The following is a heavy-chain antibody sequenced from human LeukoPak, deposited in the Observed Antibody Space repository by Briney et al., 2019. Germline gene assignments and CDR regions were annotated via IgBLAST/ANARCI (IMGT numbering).Heavy chain of an antibody. J-gene: IGHJ6*03. CDR2: IRYDGTNK. V-gene: IGHV3-30*02. CDR3: AKTPYDSSGYAPRYYYMDV. Sequence: PGGSLRLSCAASGFTFSTSGLHWVRQAPGEGPEWVTYIRYDGTNKYYANSVKGRFTISRDNSKNTLYLQMNSLRAEDTAVYYCAKTPYDSSGYAPRYYYMDVWGKGTTVTVSS. CDR1: GFTFSTSG. D-gene: IGHD3-22*01.